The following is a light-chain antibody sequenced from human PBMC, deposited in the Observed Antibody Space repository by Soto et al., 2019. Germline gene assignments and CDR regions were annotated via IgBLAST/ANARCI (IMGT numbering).Light chain of an antibody. Sequence: EIVFTQSPGTLSLSPGERATLSCRASQSVSSSYLAWYQQKPGQAPRLLIYGASSRATGIPDRFSGSGSGTDFTLNIRRMETEDLAVYYCKKYGRSQWTVGKGKKGDIK. J-gene: IGKJ1*01. CDR3: KKYGRSQWT. CDR2: GAS. V-gene: IGKV3-20*01. CDR1: QSVSSSY.